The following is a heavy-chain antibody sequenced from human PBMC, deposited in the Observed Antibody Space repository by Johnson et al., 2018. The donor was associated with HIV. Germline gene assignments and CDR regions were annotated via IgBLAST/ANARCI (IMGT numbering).Heavy chain of an antibody. CDR3: TTDSVSRIRPGVAFDI. CDR2: IKSKTDGGTT. D-gene: IGHD5/OR15-5a*01. CDR1: GFTFSNAW. V-gene: IGHV3-15*01. Sequence: EVQLVESGGGLVQPGGSLRLSCAASGFTFSNAWMSWVRQAPGKGLEWVGRIKSKTDGGTTDYAAPVKGRFTISRDDSKNTLYLQMNSLKTEDTAVYYCTTDSVSRIRPGVAFDIWGQGTMVTVSS. J-gene: IGHJ3*02.